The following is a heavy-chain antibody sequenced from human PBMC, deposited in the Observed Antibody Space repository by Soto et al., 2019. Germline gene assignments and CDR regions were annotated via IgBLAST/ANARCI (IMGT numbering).Heavy chain of an antibody. CDR3: AKSTKGGKVGAHFDY. D-gene: IGHD1-26*01. CDR2: ISGSGDST. Sequence: EVQLLESGGGLVQPGGSLRLSCAASEFTFSNYGMSWVRQAPGKGLEWVSGISGSGDSTYYADSVKGRFTISRDNSKNPLYRKMNSRGAEDTAIYYCAKSTKGGKVGAHFDYGGQGILFTVSS. J-gene: IGHJ4*02. V-gene: IGHV3-23*01. CDR1: EFTFSNYG.